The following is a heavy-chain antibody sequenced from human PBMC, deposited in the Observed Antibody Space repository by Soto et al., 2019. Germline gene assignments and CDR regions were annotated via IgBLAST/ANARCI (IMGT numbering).Heavy chain of an antibody. CDR2: ISAYNGNT. CDR1: GYTFTSYG. D-gene: IGHD3-10*01. CDR3: ARIELLWFGEFGDYYYYYYMDV. J-gene: IGHJ6*03. Sequence: ASVKVSCKASGYTFTSYGISWVRQAPGQGLEWMGWISAYNGNTNYAQKLQGRVTMTTDTSTSTAYMELRSLRSDDTAVYYCARIELLWFGEFGDYYYYYYMDVWGKGTTVTVSS. V-gene: IGHV1-18*01.